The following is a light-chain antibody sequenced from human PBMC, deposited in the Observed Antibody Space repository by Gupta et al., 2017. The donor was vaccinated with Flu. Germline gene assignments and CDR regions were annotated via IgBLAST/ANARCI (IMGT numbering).Light chain of an antibody. V-gene: IGKV1-33*01. CDR3: QQSDNVPYT. Sequence: DIQMTQSPSSLAASVGDSVTITCQASQDINKYLNWYNQIPGKAPKLLIYDASSLKTGVPSRFSGGRSGTEFSFTINGLQPEDVGTYYCQQSDNVPYTFGQGTKVEI. CDR1: QDINKY. CDR2: DAS. J-gene: IGKJ2*01.